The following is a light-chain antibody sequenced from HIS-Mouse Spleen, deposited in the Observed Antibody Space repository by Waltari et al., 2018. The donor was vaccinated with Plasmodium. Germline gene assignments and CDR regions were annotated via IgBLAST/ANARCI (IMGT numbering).Light chain of an antibody. V-gene: IGLV2-23*03. J-gene: IGLJ3*02. Sequence: QSALTQPASVSGSPGQSITISCTGTSHDLGSYNLVSWSQQHPGKAPKLMIYEGSKRPSGVSNRFSGSKSGNTASLTISGLQAEDEADYYCCSYAGSSTFNWVFGGGTKLTVL. CDR3: CSYAGSSTFNWV. CDR1: SHDLGSYNL. CDR2: EGS.